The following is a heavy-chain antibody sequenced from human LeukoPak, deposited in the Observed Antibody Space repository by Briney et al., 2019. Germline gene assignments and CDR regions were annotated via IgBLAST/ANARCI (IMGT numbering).Heavy chain of an antibody. CDR2: MNSDGSAT. Sequence: GGSLGLSCAASGFSFSNYWMHWVRHAPGKGLVWVTRMNSDGSATYYADSVQGRFTISRDNAKNTLYLQMNSLRAEDTAMYFCAKGPNYFDSWGQGTLVTVSS. CDR3: AKGPNYFDS. V-gene: IGHV3-74*01. J-gene: IGHJ4*02. CDR1: GFSFSNYW.